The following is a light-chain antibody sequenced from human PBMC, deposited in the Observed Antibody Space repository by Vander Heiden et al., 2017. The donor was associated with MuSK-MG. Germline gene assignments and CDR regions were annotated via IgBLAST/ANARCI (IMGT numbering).Light chain of an antibody. CDR3: EQGDTYPCT. CDR1: RDISNY. Sequence: DVQMTQSPSSLSASVGDTVTITCRASRDISNYVNWYQLKEGKAPKVLIYTASRLQNGVPLRFSGSGSGTDFVLTIRSLQPEDVATYFCEQGDTYPCTFGGGTKVDLK. V-gene: IGKV1-39*01. CDR2: TAS. J-gene: IGKJ4*01.